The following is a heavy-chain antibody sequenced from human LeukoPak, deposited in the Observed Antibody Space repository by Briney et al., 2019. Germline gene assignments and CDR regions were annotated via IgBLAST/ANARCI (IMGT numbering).Heavy chain of an antibody. CDR2: KYYGGSA. CDR1: GVSISDGRYY. V-gene: IGHV4-31*03. J-gene: IGHJ3*02. D-gene: IGHD2-2*01. Sequence: SETLSLTCSVSGVSISDGRYYWTWIRQHPGKGLEWIGYKYYGGSANYNPSLKSRLTISVDTSKNQFSLQLSSVTAADTAMYYCATPYCSSISCLDVFNIWGQGTMVTVSS. CDR3: ATPYCSSISCLDVFNI.